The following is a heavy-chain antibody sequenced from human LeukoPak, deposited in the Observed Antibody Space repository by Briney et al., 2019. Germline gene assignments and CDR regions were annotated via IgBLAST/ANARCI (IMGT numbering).Heavy chain of an antibody. CDR3: ARTRIGYNYDAFDI. J-gene: IGHJ3*02. CDR1: GGSISPYY. D-gene: IGHD5-24*01. Sequence: KASETLSLTCTVSGGSISPYYWNWIRQPPGKGLEWIGYVYYTGTTNYNPSLKSRVTMSVDTSKNQFSLTLSSVTAADTAVYYCARTRIGYNYDAFDIWGQGTMVTVSS. V-gene: IGHV4-59*01. CDR2: VYYTGTT.